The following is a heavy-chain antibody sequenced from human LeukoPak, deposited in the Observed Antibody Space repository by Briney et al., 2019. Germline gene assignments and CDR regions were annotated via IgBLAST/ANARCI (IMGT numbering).Heavy chain of an antibody. CDR3: AKELTPMTTVTRYFDY. J-gene: IGHJ4*02. D-gene: IGHD4-17*01. Sequence: GGSLRLSCAASGFTFSSYAMHWVRQAPGKGLEWVSAISGSGGSTYYADSVEGRFTISRDNSKNTLYLQISSLRAEDTAVYYCAKELTPMTTVTRYFDYWGQGTLVTVSS. CDR1: GFTFSSYA. CDR2: ISGSGGST. V-gene: IGHV3-23*01.